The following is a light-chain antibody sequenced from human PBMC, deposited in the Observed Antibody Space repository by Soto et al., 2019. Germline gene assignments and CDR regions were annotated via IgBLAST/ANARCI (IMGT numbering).Light chain of an antibody. V-gene: IGKV3-15*01. J-gene: IGKJ1*01. Sequence: IVMAQSPATLSVSPGERVTLSCRASQSVSGNLAWYQQKPGQAPRLLIYDASARAAGIPGRFSGSGSGTEFTLTISSLQSEDFSVYYCQQYNNWPRTFGQGTKVDI. CDR1: QSVSGN. CDR3: QQYNNWPRT. CDR2: DAS.